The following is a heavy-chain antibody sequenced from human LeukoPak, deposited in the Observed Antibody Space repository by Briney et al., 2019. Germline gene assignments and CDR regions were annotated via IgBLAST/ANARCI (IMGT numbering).Heavy chain of an antibody. CDR1: GGSISSGGYY. J-gene: IGHJ3*02. CDR3: ARGRIAAAANDAFDI. Sequence: SETLSPTCTVSGGSISSGGYYWSWIRQHPGKGLEWIGYIYYSGSTYYNPSLKSRVTISVDTSKNQFSLKLSSVTAADTAVYYCARGRIAAAANDAFDIWGQGTMVTVSS. D-gene: IGHD6-13*01. CDR2: IYYSGST. V-gene: IGHV4-31*03.